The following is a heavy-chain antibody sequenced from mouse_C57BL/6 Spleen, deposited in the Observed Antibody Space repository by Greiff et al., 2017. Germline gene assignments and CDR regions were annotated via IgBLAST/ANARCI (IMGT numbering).Heavy chain of an antibody. CDR1: YFAFMASA. CDR3: ARSSLNYDEGGLDY. Sequence: LQQSGAELVRPGSSVKLSCKDSYFAFMASAMHWVKQRPGHGLEWIGSFTMYSDATEYSENFKGKATLTANTSSSTAYLELSSRTSEDSAVYYCARSSLNYDEGGLDYWGQGTTLTVSS. J-gene: IGHJ2*01. CDR2: FTMYSDAT. D-gene: IGHD2-4*01. V-gene: IGHV1-49*01.